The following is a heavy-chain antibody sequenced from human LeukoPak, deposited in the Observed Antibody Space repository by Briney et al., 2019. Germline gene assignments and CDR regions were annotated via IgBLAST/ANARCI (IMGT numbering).Heavy chain of an antibody. CDR3: ARETDSSGYYDLFDY. J-gene: IGHJ4*02. D-gene: IGHD3-22*01. Sequence: GGSLRLSCAASGFTFSSYWMSWVRQAPGKGLEWVANIKQDGSLKYSVDSVKGRFTISRDNAKNSLYLQMNSLRAEDTAVYYCARETDSSGYYDLFDYWGQGTLVTVSS. V-gene: IGHV3-7*01. CDR1: GFTFSSYW. CDR2: IKQDGSLK.